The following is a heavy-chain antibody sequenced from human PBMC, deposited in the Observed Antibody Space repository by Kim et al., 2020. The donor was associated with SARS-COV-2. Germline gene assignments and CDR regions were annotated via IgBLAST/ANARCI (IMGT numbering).Heavy chain of an antibody. CDR1: GWSFSSYY. CDR2: INHSRNT. CDR3: ARNDILTCYPPDH. Sequence: SETLSLTCAVYGWSFSSYYWRWIRQPPGKGLEWIGEINHSRNTNYNPSLKSRVTLSIDTSNNQFFLKVTSVTAADTAVYYCARNDILTCYPPDHWAQGTQVTVPS. V-gene: IGHV4-34*01. J-gene: IGHJ4*02. D-gene: IGHD3-9*01.